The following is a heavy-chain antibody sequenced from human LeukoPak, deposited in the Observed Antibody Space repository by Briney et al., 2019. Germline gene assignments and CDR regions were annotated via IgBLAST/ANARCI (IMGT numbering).Heavy chain of an antibody. V-gene: IGHV3-21*01. CDR2: ISSSSSCI. D-gene: IGHD5-18*01. CDR3: ARDKGGYNYGFDY. Sequence: GGSLRLSCAASGFTFSSCAMNWVRQAPGKGLEWVSSISSSSSCIYYADSVKGRFTISRDNAKNSLYLQMNSLRAEDTAVYYCARDKGGYNYGFDYWGQGTLVTVSS. J-gene: IGHJ4*02. CDR1: GFTFSSCA.